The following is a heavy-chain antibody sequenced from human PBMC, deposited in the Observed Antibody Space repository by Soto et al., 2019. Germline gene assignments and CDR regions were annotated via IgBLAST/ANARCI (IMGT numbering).Heavy chain of an antibody. V-gene: IGHV1-2*04. Sequence: ASVKVSCKASGYTFTGYYMHWVRQAPGQGLEWMGWINPNSGGTNYAQKFQGWVTMTRDTSISTAYMELSRLRSDDTAVYYCASSDAYYYYGMDVWGQGTTVTVSS. CDR1: GYTFTGYY. D-gene: IGHD3-10*01. CDR2: INPNSGGT. J-gene: IGHJ6*02. CDR3: ASSDAYYYYGMDV.